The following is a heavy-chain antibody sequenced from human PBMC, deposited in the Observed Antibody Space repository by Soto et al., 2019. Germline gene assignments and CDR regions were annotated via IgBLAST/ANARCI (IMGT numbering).Heavy chain of an antibody. Sequence: ASVKVSCTASGYSFTNNDVSWVRQATGQGREWMGWMNPGSGDTGYAQKFQGRVTMTRDISIATAYMELSSLRSDDTAIYYCARMATFGSLNWFDPWGQGTLVTVSS. CDR3: ARMATFGSLNWFDP. J-gene: IGHJ5*02. CDR1: GYSFTNND. CDR2: MNPGSGDT. D-gene: IGHD3-16*01. V-gene: IGHV1-8*01.